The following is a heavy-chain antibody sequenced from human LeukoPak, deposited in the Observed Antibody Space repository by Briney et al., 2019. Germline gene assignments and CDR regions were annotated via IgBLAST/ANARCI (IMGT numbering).Heavy chain of an antibody. V-gene: IGHV3-21*01. J-gene: IGHJ4*02. CDR2: ISSSSSYI. CDR1: GFTFSSYS. Sequence: GGSLRLSCAASGFTFSSYSMNWVRQAPGKGLEWVSSISSSSSYIYYADSVKGRFTISRGNAKNSLYLQMNNLRAEDTAVYYCARSDIVVVVAPVDYWGQGTLVTVSS. CDR3: ARSDIVVVVAPVDY. D-gene: IGHD2-15*01.